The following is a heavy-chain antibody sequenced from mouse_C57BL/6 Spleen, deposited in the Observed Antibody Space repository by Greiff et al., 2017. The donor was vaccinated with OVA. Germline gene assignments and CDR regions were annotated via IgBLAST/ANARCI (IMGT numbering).Heavy chain of an antibody. D-gene: IGHD5-1*01. V-gene: IGHV1-55*01. CDR1: GYNFTSYW. J-gene: IGHJ2*01. CDR3: ARWAVPSAY. CDR2: IYPGSGST. Sequence: VQLQQPGAELVKPGASVKMSCKASGYNFTSYWITWVKQRPGQGLEWIGGIYPGSGSTKYNEKFKSKATLTVDTSSSTAYLQLSSLTSEDSAVYYCARWAVPSAYWGQGTMLTVST.